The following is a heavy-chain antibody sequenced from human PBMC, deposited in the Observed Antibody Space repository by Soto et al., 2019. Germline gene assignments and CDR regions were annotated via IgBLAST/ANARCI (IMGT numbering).Heavy chain of an antibody. Sequence: GESLKISWKGSGDSFTSYWIGCVRQMPWKGLEWMGIIYPGDSDTRYSPSFQGQVTISADKSISTAYLQWSSLKASDTAMYYCARQDIVVVPAAGQYYYYMDVWGKGPTVTVSS. V-gene: IGHV5-51*01. CDR2: IYPGDSDT. J-gene: IGHJ6*03. CDR3: ARQDIVVVPAAGQYYYYMDV. D-gene: IGHD2-2*01. CDR1: GDSFTSYW.